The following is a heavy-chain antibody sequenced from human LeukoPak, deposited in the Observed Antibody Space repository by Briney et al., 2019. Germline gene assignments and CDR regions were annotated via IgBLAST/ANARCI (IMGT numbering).Heavy chain of an antibody. Sequence: SETLSLTCTVSGGSISSFYWSWIRQPARKGLEWIGRIYTSGSTNYNPSLNSRVTMSVDTSQNQFSLKLSSVTAADTAGYYCARDRGYSYGHNYNWFDPWGQGTLVTVSS. D-gene: IGHD5-18*01. J-gene: IGHJ5*02. V-gene: IGHV4-4*07. CDR1: GGSISSFY. CDR3: ARDRGYSYGHNYNWFDP. CDR2: IYTSGST.